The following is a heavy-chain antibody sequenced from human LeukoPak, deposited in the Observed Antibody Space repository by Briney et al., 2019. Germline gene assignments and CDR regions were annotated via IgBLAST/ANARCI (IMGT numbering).Heavy chain of an antibody. Sequence: GGSLRLSCAASGFTFSTCSNYGMSWVRQAPGKGLEWVSAISDSGGKTYYADSMKGRFTISRDNSKNTLYLQMNSLRAEDTAVYYCAKHGSGRYFDYWGQGTLVTVSS. V-gene: IGHV3-23*01. CDR1: GFTFSTCSNYG. J-gene: IGHJ4*02. CDR3: AKHGSGRYFDY. D-gene: IGHD6-19*01. CDR2: ISDSGGKT.